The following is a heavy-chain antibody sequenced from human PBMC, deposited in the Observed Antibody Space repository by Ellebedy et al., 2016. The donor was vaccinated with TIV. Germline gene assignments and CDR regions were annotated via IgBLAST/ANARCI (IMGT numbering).Heavy chain of an antibody. D-gene: IGHD4-23*01. J-gene: IGHJ3*02. CDR1: GLTFSSHA. CDR3: ARDPVGVGPAFDI. CDR2: ISCSGDNT. V-gene: IGHV3-23*01. Sequence: PGGSLRLSCAASGLTFSSHAMSWVRQAPGKGLEWVSSISCSGDNTYYADSVKGRLTIPRDNSKNTLSLQMNSLRAEDTAVYDCARDPVGVGPAFDIWGQGTIVTVSS.